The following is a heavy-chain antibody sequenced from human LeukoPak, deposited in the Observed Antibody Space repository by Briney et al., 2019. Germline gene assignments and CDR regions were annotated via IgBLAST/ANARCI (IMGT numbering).Heavy chain of an antibody. CDR3: ARVGCGGDCYSEASFDY. CDR1: GFTFSSYS. D-gene: IGHD2-21*01. Sequence: GGSLRLSCAASGFTFSSYSMNWVRQAPGKGLEWVSSISSSSSYIYYADSVKGRFTNSRDNAKNSLYLQMNSLRAEDTAVYYCARVGCGGDCYSEASFDYWGQGTLVTVSS. J-gene: IGHJ4*02. CDR2: ISSSSSYI. V-gene: IGHV3-21*01.